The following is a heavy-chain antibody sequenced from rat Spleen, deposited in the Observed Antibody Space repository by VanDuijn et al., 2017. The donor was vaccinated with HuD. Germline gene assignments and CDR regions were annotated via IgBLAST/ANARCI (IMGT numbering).Heavy chain of an antibody. J-gene: IGHJ2*01. D-gene: IGHD1-6*01. CDR3: TRRGITHYFDH. CDR2: ISTSGGHT. Sequence: EVQLVESGGGLVQPGRSLKLSCAVSGFTFSNSYMAWVRQAPTKGLEWVASISTSGGHTYYRDSVKGRFTLSRDNAKSTLYLQMDSLRSEDTATYYCTRRGITHYFDHWGQGVMVTVSS. V-gene: IGHV5-25*01. CDR1: GFTFSNSY.